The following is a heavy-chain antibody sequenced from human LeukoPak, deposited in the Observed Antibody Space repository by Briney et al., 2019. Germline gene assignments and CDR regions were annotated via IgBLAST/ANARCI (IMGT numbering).Heavy chain of an antibody. V-gene: IGHV1-69*13. CDR1: GGTFSSYA. CDR2: IIPIFGTA. CDR3: AREEDRYSSSWYNSPAFDI. D-gene: IGHD6-13*01. J-gene: IGHJ3*02. Sequence: ASVKVSCKASGGTFSSYAISWVRQAPGQGLEWMGGIIPIFGTANYAQKFQGRVTITADESTSTAYMELSSLRSEDTAVYYCAREEDRYSSSWYNSPAFDIWGQGTMVTVSS.